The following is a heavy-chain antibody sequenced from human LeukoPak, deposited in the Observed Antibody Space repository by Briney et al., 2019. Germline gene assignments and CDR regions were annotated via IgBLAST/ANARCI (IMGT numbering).Heavy chain of an antibody. CDR3: ARVIAVVRGGGLSYYYAMDV. Sequence: GGSLRLSCAASGFTFISYSMTWVRQAPGKGLEWVSYINSGCSTMYYADSVKGRFTISRDNGKTSLYLQMNSLRDEDTAVYYCARVIAVVRGGGLSYYYAMDVWGQGTTVTVSS. J-gene: IGHJ6*02. CDR1: GFTFISYS. D-gene: IGHD3-10*01. V-gene: IGHV3-48*02. CDR2: INSGCSTM.